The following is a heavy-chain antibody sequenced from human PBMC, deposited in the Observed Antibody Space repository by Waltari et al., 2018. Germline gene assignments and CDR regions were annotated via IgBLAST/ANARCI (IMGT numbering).Heavy chain of an antibody. V-gene: IGHV4-39*07. CDR3: ARTPWSGYYFDY. CDR1: GGSISSSSYY. Sequence: QLQLQESGPGLVKPSETLSLTCTVPGGSISSSSYYWGWIRQPPGKGLEWIGSIYYSGSTYYNPSLKSRVTISVDTSKNQFSLKLSSVTAADTAVYYCARTPWSGYYFDYWGQGTLVTVSS. J-gene: IGHJ4*02. D-gene: IGHD3-3*01. CDR2: IYYSGST.